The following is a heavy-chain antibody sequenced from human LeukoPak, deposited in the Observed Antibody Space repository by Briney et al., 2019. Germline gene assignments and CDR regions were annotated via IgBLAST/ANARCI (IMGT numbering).Heavy chain of an antibody. CDR2: IYTSGST. D-gene: IGHD3-22*01. V-gene: IGHV4-4*07. Sequence: SETLSVTCTVSGGSISSYYWSWIRQPAGNGLEWIGRIYTSGSTNYNPSLKSRVTMSVDTSKNQFSLKLSSVTAADTAVYYCARGDYDSSGYYLTTRPHDAFDIWGQGTMVTVSS. J-gene: IGHJ3*02. CDR1: GGSISSYY. CDR3: ARGDYDSSGYYLTTRPHDAFDI.